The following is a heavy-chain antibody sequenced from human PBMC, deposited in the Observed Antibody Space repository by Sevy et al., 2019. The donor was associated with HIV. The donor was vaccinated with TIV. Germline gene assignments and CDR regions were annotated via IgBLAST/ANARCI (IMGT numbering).Heavy chain of an antibody. CDR3: ARAFRAVAGSYYFDY. CDR1: GGSISISSYY. CDR2: FYYSEST. D-gene: IGHD6-19*01. Sequence: SETLSLTCTVSGGSISISSYYWGWIRQPSGKGLEWIGSFYYSESTYYNPSLKSRVTISVDTSKNQFSLRLSALTAADTAVYYCARAFRAVAGSYYFDYWGQGTLVTVSS. J-gene: IGHJ4*02. V-gene: IGHV4-39*01.